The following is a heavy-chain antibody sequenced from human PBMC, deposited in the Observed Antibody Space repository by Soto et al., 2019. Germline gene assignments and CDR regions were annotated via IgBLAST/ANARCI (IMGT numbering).Heavy chain of an antibody. CDR3: ARGDTVTTYYYMDV. CDR2: IWYDGSNK. CDR1: GFTFSSYG. D-gene: IGHD4-17*01. J-gene: IGHJ6*03. V-gene: IGHV3-33*01. Sequence: EGSLRLSCAASGFTFSSYGMHWVRQAPGKGLEWVAVIWYDGSNKYYADSVKGRFTISRDNSKNTLYLQMNSLRAEDTAVYYCARGDTVTTYYYMDVWGKGTTVTVSS.